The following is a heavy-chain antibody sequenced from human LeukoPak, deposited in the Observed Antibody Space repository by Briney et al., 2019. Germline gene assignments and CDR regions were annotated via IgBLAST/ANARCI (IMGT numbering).Heavy chain of an antibody. J-gene: IGHJ4*02. V-gene: IGHV3-48*01. CDR2: INSRGSTI. CDR3: ARDHVIKQAPPGY. CDR1: GFTFSSYT. D-gene: IGHD3-10*01. Sequence: PGGSLRLSCAASGFTFSSYTMNWLRQAPGKGLECVSYINSRGSTISYADSVKGRFTISRDNSKNTVYLQMNSLRAEDTAVYYCARDHVIKQAPPGYWGQGTLVTVSS.